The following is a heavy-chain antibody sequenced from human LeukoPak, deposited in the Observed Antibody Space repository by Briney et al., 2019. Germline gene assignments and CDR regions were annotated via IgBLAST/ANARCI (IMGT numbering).Heavy chain of an antibody. Sequence: GRSLRVSCAASGFTFSSYGIHWVRQAPGKGLEWVAVVWYDGSEKYYADSVKGRFTISRDNSKNTLYLQMNSLRAEDTAIYYCARDRGDPDYYFDQWGQGTLVTVSS. J-gene: IGHJ4*02. D-gene: IGHD7-27*01. CDR1: GFTFSSYG. V-gene: IGHV3-33*01. CDR3: ARDRGDPDYYFDQ. CDR2: VWYDGSEK.